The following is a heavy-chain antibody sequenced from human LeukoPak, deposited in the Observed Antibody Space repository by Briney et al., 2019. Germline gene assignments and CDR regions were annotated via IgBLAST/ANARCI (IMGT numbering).Heavy chain of an antibody. D-gene: IGHD6-6*01. CDR1: GGSISSSSYY. V-gene: IGHV4-39*07. Sequence: PSETLSLTCTVSGGSISSSSYYWGWIRQPPGKGLEWIGSIYYSGSTYYNPSLKSRVTISVDTSKNQFSLKLSSVTAADTAVYYCARSLPPYGYSTSSNWFDPWGQGTLVTVSS. CDR2: IYYSGST. J-gene: IGHJ5*02. CDR3: ARSLPPYGYSTSSNWFDP.